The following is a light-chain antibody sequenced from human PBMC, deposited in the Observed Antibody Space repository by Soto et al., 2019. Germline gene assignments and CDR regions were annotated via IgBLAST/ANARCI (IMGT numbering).Light chain of an antibody. J-gene: IGKJ3*01. CDR3: QNYNWTPFT. CDR2: AAS. Sequence: DIPMTQSPSSLSASVGDRVTISCRASQGISNYLAWYQQKPGKAPRLLIYAASSLQSGVSFRFTGSGSGTDFTLTISSLQPEDVATYYCQNYNWTPFTFGPGTKVDIK. CDR1: QGISNY. V-gene: IGKV1-27*01.